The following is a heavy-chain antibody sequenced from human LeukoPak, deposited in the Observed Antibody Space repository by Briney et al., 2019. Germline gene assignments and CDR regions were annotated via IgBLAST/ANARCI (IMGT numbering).Heavy chain of an antibody. CDR2: LYYSGSA. CDR1: GGSISSNNYY. J-gene: IGHJ3*02. Sequence: PSETLSLTCTVSGGSISSNNYYWGWIRQPPGKGLEWIGSLYYSGSAYYNPSLKSRVTISVDASKNQFSLKLSSVTAADTAVYYCARGPYYFDSSGAFDIWGQGTMVTVSS. V-gene: IGHV4-39*01. CDR3: ARGPYYFDSSGAFDI. D-gene: IGHD3-22*01.